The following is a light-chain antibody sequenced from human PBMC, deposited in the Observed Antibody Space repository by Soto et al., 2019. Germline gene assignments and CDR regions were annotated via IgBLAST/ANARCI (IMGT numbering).Light chain of an antibody. CDR2: GAS. V-gene: IGKV3-15*01. CDR1: QSVRTT. J-gene: IGKJ1*01. CDR3: QQYTDWPKT. Sequence: EIVMRQSPATLSVSPGQRATLSCRASQSVRTTVAWYHQRPGQAPRLLIYGASTRATGVPDRFSGGGSGTDFTLTVTSLQSEDFGIYYCQQYTDWPKTFVRRTKVDIK.